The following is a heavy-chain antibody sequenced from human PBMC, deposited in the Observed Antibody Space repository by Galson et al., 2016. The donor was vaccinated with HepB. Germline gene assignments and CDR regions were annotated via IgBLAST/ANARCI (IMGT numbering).Heavy chain of an antibody. CDR1: EYNFTSYW. CDR2: IYPGDSDT. D-gene: IGHD2-15*01. Sequence: QSGAEVKKPGESLKISCQGFEYNFTSYWIGWVRQMPGKGLEWMGIIYPGDSDTRYSPSFQGQVTISADKSISTAYLQWSSLKASDTAMYYCARVEVAATPYYFDYWGQGTLVTVSS. CDR3: ARVEVAATPYYFDY. V-gene: IGHV5-51*01. J-gene: IGHJ4*02.